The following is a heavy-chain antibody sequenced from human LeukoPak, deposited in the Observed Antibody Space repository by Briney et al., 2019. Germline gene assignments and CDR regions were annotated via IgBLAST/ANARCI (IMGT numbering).Heavy chain of an antibody. CDR1: GGSISSSSYY. D-gene: IGHD3-22*01. CDR2: IYYSGST. Sequence: KPSETLSLTCTVSGGSISSSSYYWGWIRQPPGKGLEWIGSIYYSGSTYYNPSLKSRVTISVDTSKNQFSLKLSSVTAADTAVYYCARDSPIISRYDSSVYYYVDYWGQGTLVTVSS. CDR3: ARDSPIISRYDSSVYYYVDY. J-gene: IGHJ4*02. V-gene: IGHV4-39*07.